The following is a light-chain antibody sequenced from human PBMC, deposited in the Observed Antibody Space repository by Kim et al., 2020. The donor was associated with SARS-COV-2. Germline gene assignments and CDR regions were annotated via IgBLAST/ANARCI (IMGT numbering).Light chain of an antibody. J-gene: IGKJ2*03. V-gene: IGKV2D-29*01. CDR1: QSLLHSDGKTN. CDR3: MQSIQLPPS. CDR2: EVS. Sequence: QQASISCKSSQSLLHSDGKTNLDWYLQKPDEPPQLLIYEVSNRFSGVPDRLSGSGSGADFTLKNSRVEAEEVGVYYCMQSIQLPPSFGQGTKLEI.